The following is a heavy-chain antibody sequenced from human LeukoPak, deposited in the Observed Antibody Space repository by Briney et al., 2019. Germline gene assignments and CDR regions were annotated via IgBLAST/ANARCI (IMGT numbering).Heavy chain of an antibody. V-gene: IGHV4-59*01. CDR3: ASYDFLTGWHGY. J-gene: IGHJ4*02. D-gene: IGHD3-9*01. Sequence: SETLSLTCTVSGGSISSYYWSWIRQPPGKGLEWIGYIYYSGSTNYNPSLKSRVTISVDTSKNQFSLKLSSVTAADTAVYYCASYDFLTGWHGYWGQGTLVTVSS. CDR2: IYYSGST. CDR1: GGSISSYY.